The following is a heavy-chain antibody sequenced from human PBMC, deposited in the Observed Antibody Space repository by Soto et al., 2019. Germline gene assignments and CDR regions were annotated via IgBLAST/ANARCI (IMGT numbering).Heavy chain of an antibody. CDR3: ARSLLRYYYDSSGYYDY. CDR2: IIPIFGTA. V-gene: IGHV1-69*06. CDR1: GGTFSSYA. J-gene: IGHJ4*02. Sequence: QVQLVQSGAEVKKPGSSVKVSCKASGGTFSSYAISWVRQAPGQGLEWMGGIIPIFGTANYAQKFQGRVTITADKATSTAYMELSSMRSEDTAVYYCARSLLRYYYDSSGYYDYWGQVTLVSVSS. D-gene: IGHD3-22*01.